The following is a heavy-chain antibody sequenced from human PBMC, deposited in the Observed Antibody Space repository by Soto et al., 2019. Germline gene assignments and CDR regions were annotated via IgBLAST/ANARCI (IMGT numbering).Heavy chain of an antibody. CDR1: VGTFSSSA. J-gene: IGHJ4*02. Sequence: QVQLVQSGAEVQKPGSSVNVYCTASVGTFSSSAISWVRQAPGQGLEWMGGIIPIFGTANYAQKFQGRVTITADESTSTAYMELSSLRSEDTAVYYCARGWGLLLYYWGQGTLVTVSS. CDR2: IIPIFGTA. D-gene: IGHD3-22*01. CDR3: ARGWGLLLYY. V-gene: IGHV1-69*01.